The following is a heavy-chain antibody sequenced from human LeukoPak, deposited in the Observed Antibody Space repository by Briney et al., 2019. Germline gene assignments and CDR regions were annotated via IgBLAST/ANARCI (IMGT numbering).Heavy chain of an antibody. CDR3: ARDNSVGDNAWWFDP. D-gene: IGHD1-26*01. J-gene: IGHJ5*02. V-gene: IGHV1-46*01. Sequence: ASVRLSCTASGYTFSSYYMHWVRQAPGQGLEWMGLINPTGGSTGYAQKFQGRVTMTRDMSTSTDYMQLSSLRAGDTAIYYCARDNSVGDNAWWFDPWGQGTLVTVSS. CDR1: GYTFSSYY. CDR2: INPTGGST.